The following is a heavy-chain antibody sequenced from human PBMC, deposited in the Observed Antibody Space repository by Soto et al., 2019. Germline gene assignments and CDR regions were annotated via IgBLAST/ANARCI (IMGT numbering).Heavy chain of an antibody. CDR1: GGTFSSYA. D-gene: IGHD6-19*01. CDR3: ARVGIAVAGTWPDGAFDI. J-gene: IGHJ3*02. Sequence: SVKVSCKASGGTFSSYAISWVRQAPGQGLEWMGGIIPIFGTANYAQKFQGRVTITADESTSTAYMELSSLRSEDTAVYYCARVGIAVAGTWPDGAFDIWGQGTMVTVSS. V-gene: IGHV1-69*13. CDR2: IIPIFGTA.